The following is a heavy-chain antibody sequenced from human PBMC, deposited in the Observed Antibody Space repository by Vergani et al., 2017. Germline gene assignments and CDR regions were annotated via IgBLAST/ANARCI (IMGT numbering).Heavy chain of an antibody. V-gene: IGHV1-69*08. Sequence: QVQLVQSGAEVKKPGSSVKVSCKASGGSFSSYTVSWVRQAPGQRPELMGMIFPIIETTNYAQRFQGRLTITADTSTNTAYMELSSLTSDDTAVYYCARGLAVAGSENGFWGHGTLVTVSS. CDR2: IFPIIETT. D-gene: IGHD6-19*01. CDR3: ARGLAVAGSENGF. J-gene: IGHJ4*01. CDR1: GGSFSSYT.